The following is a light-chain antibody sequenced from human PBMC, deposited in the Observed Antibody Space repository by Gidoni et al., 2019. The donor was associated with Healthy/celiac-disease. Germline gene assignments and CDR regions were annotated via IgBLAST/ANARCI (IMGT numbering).Light chain of an antibody. J-gene: IGKJ4*01. CDR1: QSISSH. CDR2: AAS. CDR3: EQSYSTPCT. Sequence: DIQMTQSPSSLSASVGDRVTITCLASQSISSHLNWYQQKPGKAHKLLIYAASSLQSGVPSRFRGSGSGTDFTLTISSLESEYFATYHCEQSYSTPCTFGGGTKVEIK. V-gene: IGKV1-39*01.